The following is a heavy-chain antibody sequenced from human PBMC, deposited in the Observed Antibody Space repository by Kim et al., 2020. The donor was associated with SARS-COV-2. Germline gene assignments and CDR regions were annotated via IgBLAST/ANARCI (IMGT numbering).Heavy chain of an antibody. CDR2: RGST. CDR3: ARGGNPIS. Sequence: RGSTNYIPSLKSRVTISVDTSKNQVSLKLSSVTAADTAVYYCARGGNPISWGQGTLVTVSS. V-gene: IGHV4-59*09. D-gene: IGHD2-2*02. J-gene: IGHJ5*02.